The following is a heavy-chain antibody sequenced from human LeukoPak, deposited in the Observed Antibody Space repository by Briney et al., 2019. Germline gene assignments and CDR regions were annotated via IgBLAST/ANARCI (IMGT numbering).Heavy chain of an antibody. CDR3: ARLAYGSGSRPLDY. CDR2: MSGSGSYI. D-gene: IGHD3-10*01. CDR1: GLNFSNYD. Sequence: GGSLRLTCAASGLNFSNYDMTWVRQAPGKGLEWVSSMSGSGSYIYHADSVKGRFTISRDNAQSSLYLPMNSLRVDDTAVYYCARLAYGSGSRPLDYWGQGILVTVSS. V-gene: IGHV3-21*01. J-gene: IGHJ4*02.